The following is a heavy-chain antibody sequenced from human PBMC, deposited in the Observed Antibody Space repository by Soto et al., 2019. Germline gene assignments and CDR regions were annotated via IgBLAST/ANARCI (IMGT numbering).Heavy chain of an antibody. Sequence: GGSLRLSCAASGFTFDDYAMHWVRQAPGKGLEWVSGISWNSGSIGYADSVKGRFTISRDNAKNSLYLQMNSLRAEDTALYYCAKAPGSGTYWYFDLWGRGTLVTVSS. J-gene: IGHJ2*01. V-gene: IGHV3-9*01. CDR2: ISWNSGSI. CDR1: GFTFDDYA. D-gene: IGHD3-10*01. CDR3: AKAPGSGTYWYFDL.